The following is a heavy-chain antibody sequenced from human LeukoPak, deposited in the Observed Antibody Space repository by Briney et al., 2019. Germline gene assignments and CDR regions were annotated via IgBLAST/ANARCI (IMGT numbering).Heavy chain of an antibody. CDR1: GYTSTSYD. V-gene: IGHV1-8*03. Sequence: GASVKVSCKASGYTSTSYDISWVRQATGQGLEWMGWMNPNSGNTGYAQKFQGRVTITRNTSISTAYMELSSLRSEDTAVYYCARVGVIGSPYYYYMDVWGKGTTVTVSS. J-gene: IGHJ6*03. CDR3: ARVGVIGSPYYYYMDV. D-gene: IGHD3-22*01. CDR2: MNPNSGNT.